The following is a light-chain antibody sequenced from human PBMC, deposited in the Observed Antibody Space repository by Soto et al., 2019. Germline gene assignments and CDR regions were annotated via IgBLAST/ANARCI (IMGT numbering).Light chain of an antibody. CDR1: QSISSW. CDR3: QQRSNWPIT. Sequence: DIQMTQSPSTLSASVGEGVTITCRASQSISSWLAWYQQKPGKAPKLLIYEASTLQSGVPSRFSGSGSGTEFTLTISSLEPEDFAVYYCQQRSNWPITFGQGTRLEIK. J-gene: IGKJ5*01. CDR2: EAS. V-gene: IGKV1-5*01.